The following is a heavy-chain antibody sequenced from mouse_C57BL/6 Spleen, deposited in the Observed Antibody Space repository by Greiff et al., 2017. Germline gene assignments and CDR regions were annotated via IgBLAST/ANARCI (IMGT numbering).Heavy chain of an antibody. V-gene: IGHV5-4*01. D-gene: IGHD2-4*01. J-gene: IGHJ2*01. Sequence: EVKLMESGGGLVKPGGSLKLSCAASGFTFSSYAMSWVRQTPEKRLEWVATISDGGSYTYYPENVKGRFTISRDNAKNNLYLQMSHLKSEDTAMYYCARDGDYDYDGYYFDYWGQGTTLTVSS. CDR2: ISDGGSYT. CDR1: GFTFSSYA. CDR3: ARDGDYDYDGYYFDY.